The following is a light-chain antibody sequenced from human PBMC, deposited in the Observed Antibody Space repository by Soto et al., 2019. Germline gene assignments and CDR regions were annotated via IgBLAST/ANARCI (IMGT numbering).Light chain of an antibody. J-gene: IGKJ4*01. V-gene: IGKV3-11*01. CDR1: QPVSNY. CDR2: DAS. CDR3: QQRSNWPLT. Sequence: PGERATLSCRASQPVSNYLAWYQQKPGQAPRLLMYDASNRATGIPAKFSGSGSGTDFTLTINNLEPEDFAVYYCQQRSNWPLTFGGGTRVEIK.